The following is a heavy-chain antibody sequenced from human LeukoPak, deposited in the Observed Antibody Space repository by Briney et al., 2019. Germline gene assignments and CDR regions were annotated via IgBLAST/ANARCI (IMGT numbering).Heavy chain of an antibody. CDR1: GYTFTGYY. Sequence: ASVKVSCKASGYTFTGYYMHWVRQAPGQGLEWMGWINPNSGGTNYAQKFQGRVTMTRDTSISTAYMELSRLRPDDTAVYYCARVPIVVVITPPFDYWGQGTLVTVSS. CDR2: INPNSGGT. D-gene: IGHD3-22*01. V-gene: IGHV1-2*02. CDR3: ARVPIVVVITPPFDY. J-gene: IGHJ4*02.